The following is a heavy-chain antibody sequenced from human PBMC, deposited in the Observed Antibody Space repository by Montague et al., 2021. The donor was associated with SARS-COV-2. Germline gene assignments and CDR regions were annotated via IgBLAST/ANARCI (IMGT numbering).Heavy chain of an antibody. V-gene: IGHV6-1*01. Sequence: CAISGDSVSSNNAAWNWIRQSPSRGLEWLGRTCYRSEWYFDYVISLRGRITINPDTSKNQCSLQLDSVTLDDTAVYYCARYSYSGTYFGLNDAFDIWGQGTLVTVSS. CDR2: TCYRSEWYF. CDR1: GDSVSSNNAA. J-gene: IGHJ3*02. D-gene: IGHD1-26*01. CDR3: ARYSYSGTYFGLNDAFDI.